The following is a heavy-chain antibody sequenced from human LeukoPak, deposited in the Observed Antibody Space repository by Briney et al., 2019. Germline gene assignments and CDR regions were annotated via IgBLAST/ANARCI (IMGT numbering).Heavy chain of an antibody. CDR1: GFTFDDYA. J-gene: IGHJ5*02. V-gene: IGHV3-9*01. D-gene: IGHD3-10*01. CDR2: ISWNSGSI. Sequence: PGGSLRLSCAASGFTFDDYAMHWVRQAPGKGLEWVSGISWNSGSIGYADSVKGRFTISRDSAKNSLYLQMNSLRSEDTAVYYCARDREGHYYGSGMFGFDPWGQGTLVTVSS. CDR3: ARDREGHYYGSGMFGFDP.